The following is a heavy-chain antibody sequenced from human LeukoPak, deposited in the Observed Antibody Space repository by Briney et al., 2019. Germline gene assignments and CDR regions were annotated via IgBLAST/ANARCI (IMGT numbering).Heavy chain of an antibody. CDR2: INGGGTTK. Sequence: GGSLRLSCAASGFIFSDYYMNWIRQAPGKGLEWVSHINGGGTTKYYADSVRGRFTLSRDNAKNTLYLQMNNLRAEDTAVYYCTRGVFSAVWGTGTTVTASS. V-gene: IGHV3-11*01. J-gene: IGHJ6*04. CDR3: TRGVFSAV. CDR1: GFIFSDYY.